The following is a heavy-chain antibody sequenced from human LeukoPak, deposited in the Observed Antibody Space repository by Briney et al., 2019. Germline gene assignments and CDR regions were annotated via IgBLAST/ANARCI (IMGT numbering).Heavy chain of an antibody. CDR2: IWYDGSNK. CDR3: ARDAPYDSSGYPDY. CDR1: GFTFSNYW. D-gene: IGHD3-22*01. Sequence: GGSLRLSCAASGFTFSNYWMHWVRQAPGKGLEWVAVIWYDGSNKYYADSVKGRFTISRDNSKNTLYLQMNSLRAEDTAVYYCARDAPYDSSGYPDYWGQGTLVTVSS. J-gene: IGHJ4*02. V-gene: IGHV3-33*08.